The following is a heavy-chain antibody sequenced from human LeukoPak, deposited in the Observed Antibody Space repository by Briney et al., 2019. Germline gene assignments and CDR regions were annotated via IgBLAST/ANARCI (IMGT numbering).Heavy chain of an antibody. V-gene: IGHV1-8*01. CDR1: GYTFTSYD. CDR3: ARSVVPAALRDY. D-gene: IGHD2-2*01. CDR2: MNPNSGNT. Sequence: ASVKVSCKASGYTFTSYDINWVRQATGQGLEWMGWMNPNSGNTGYAQKFQGRVTMTRNTSISTAYMELSSLRSEDTAVYYCARSVVPAALRDYWGQGTLVTVSS. J-gene: IGHJ4*02.